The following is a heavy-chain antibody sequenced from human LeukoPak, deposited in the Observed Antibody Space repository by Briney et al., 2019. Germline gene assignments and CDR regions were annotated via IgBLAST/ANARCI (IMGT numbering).Heavy chain of an antibody. D-gene: IGHD6-13*01. CDR1: GFTFSSYG. Sequence: GRSLRLSCAASGFTFSSYGMHWVRQAPGKGLEWVAVIWYDGSNKYYADSVKGRFTISRDNSKNTLYLQMNSLRAEDTAVYYCAKDEVIAAPGPNYWGQGTLVTVSS. J-gene: IGHJ4*02. V-gene: IGHV3-33*06. CDR3: AKDEVIAAPGPNY. CDR2: IWYDGSNK.